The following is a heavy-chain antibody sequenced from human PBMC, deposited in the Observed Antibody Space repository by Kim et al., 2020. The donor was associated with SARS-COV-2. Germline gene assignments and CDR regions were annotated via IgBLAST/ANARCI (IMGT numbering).Heavy chain of an antibody. V-gene: IGHV3-23*01. J-gene: IGHJ2*01. CDR3: AKNVHITSVTFLWYFDL. CDR1: RLTFSSSA. CDR2: IFGSGHGT. D-gene: IGHD2-2*01. Sequence: GGSLRLSCAASRLTFSSSAMTWVRQAPGKGLEWVSSIFGSGHGTYYADSVKGRFIISRDNSKNTLYLQMNDLSADDTAIYYCAKNVHITSVTFLWYFDLWGRGTAVTVAS.